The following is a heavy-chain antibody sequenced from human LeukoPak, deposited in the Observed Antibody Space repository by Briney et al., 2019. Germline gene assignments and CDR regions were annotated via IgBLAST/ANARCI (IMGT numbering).Heavy chain of an antibody. CDR1: GFSFSTYW. J-gene: IGHJ4*02. V-gene: IGHV3-74*01. D-gene: IGHD1-26*01. CDR3: ARDGVGASHDY. CDR2: ISRDGTTT. Sequence: GGSLRLSCEASGFSFSTYWMHWVRQTPGKGLVWVSRISRDGTTTTYADSVKGRFTISRDNAKNTLYLEMNSLRAEDTAVYFCARDGVGASHDYWGQGTLVTVSS.